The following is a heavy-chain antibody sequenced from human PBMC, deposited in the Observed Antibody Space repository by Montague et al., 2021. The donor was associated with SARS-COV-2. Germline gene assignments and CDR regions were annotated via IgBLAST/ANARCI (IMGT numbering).Heavy chain of an antibody. CDR3: ARFPTSYYYDSKAAPATPDAFDI. CDR1: GGSISSSGYY. D-gene: IGHD3-22*01. V-gene: IGHV4-39*01. J-gene: IGHJ3*02. CDR2: IYYSGST. Sequence: SETLSLTCTVSGGSISSSGYYWGWIRQPPGKGLEWIGSIYYSGSTYYSPSLKSRVTISVDMSKNQFSLKLSSVTAADTAVYYCARFPTSYYYDSKAAPATPDAFDIWGQGTMVTVSS.